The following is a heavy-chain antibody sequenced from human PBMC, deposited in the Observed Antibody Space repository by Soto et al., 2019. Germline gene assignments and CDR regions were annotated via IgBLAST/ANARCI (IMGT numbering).Heavy chain of an antibody. D-gene: IGHD6-19*01. CDR2: INPNSGGT. J-gene: IGHJ3*02. CDR3: ASDSSGWSHDAFDI. V-gene: IGHV1-8*01. Sequence: VASVKVSCKASGYTSTSYDINWVRQAPGQGLEWMGWINPNSGGTNYAQKFQGRVTMTRNTSISTAYMELSSLRSEDTAVYYCASDSSGWSHDAFDIWGQGTMVTVSS. CDR1: GYTSTSYD.